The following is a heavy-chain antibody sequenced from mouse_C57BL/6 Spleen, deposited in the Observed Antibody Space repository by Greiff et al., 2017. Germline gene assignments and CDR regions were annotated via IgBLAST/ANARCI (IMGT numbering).Heavy chain of an antibody. CDR3: TRGGITTVVANWYFDV. CDR1: GYTFTDYE. CDR2: IDPETGGT. J-gene: IGHJ1*03. Sequence: VQLQQSGAELVRPGASVTLSCKASGYTFTDYEMHWVKQTPVHGLEWIGAIDPETGGTAYNQKFKGKAILTADKSSSTAYMELRSLTSEDSAVYYCTRGGITTVVANWYFDVWGTGTTVTVSS. V-gene: IGHV1-15*01. D-gene: IGHD1-1*01.